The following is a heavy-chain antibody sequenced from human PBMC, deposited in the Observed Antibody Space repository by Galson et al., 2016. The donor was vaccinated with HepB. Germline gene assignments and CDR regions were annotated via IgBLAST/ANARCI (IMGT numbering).Heavy chain of an antibody. CDR1: GFIFSSQS. Sequence: SLRLSCAASGFIFSSQSMNWVRQAPGKGLEWVSYIRSSGSITAYADSVKGRFTVSRDNAKNSLYLQMNSLRAEDTAVYYCAKDLEVRMATKYYFEYWGLGTLVTVSS. CDR2: IRSSGSIT. CDR3: AKDLEVRMATKYYFEY. D-gene: IGHD5-24*01. J-gene: IGHJ4*02. V-gene: IGHV3-48*03.